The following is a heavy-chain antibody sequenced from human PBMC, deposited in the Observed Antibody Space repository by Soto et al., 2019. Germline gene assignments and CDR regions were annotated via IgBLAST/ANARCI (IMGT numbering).Heavy chain of an antibody. Sequence: QVQLVQSGAEVRKPGASVKVSCKASGYTFINYGISWVRQAPGQGLEWMGWLNTYNGNTNYAQKLQGRVTMTTDTSPSSAYIELRSLRSDATDVYYCARDPVGPAWFDPWGQGTLVTVSS. J-gene: IGHJ5*02. D-gene: IGHD1-26*01. CDR1: GYTFINYG. V-gene: IGHV1-18*01. CDR2: LNTYNGNT. CDR3: ARDPVGPAWFDP.